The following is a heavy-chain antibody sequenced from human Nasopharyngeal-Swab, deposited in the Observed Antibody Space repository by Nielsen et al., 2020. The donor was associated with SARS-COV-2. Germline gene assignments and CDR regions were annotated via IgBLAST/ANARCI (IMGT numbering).Heavy chain of an antibody. CDR3: ARGGDPREVVAATDCFDP. V-gene: IGHV1-46*01. J-gene: IGHJ5*02. CDR2: INPGGGSA. Sequence: WVRQAPGQGLEWMGIINPGGGSARYSQNFQGRVTMTRDTSTNTVYRELYSLTSEDTAVYYCARGGDPREVVAATDCFDPWGQGTLVTVSS. D-gene: IGHD2-15*01.